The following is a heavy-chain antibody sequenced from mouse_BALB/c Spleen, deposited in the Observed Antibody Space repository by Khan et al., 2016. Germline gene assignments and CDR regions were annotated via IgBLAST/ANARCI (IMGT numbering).Heavy chain of an antibody. CDR1: GYSITSDYA. Sequence: EVQLQESGPGLVKPSQSLSLTCTVTGYSITSDYAWNWIRQFPGNKLEWMGYISYSGSTSYNPSLKSRISITRDTSKNQFFLQLNSVTTEDTATDYGARTLLRLYYFDYWGQGTTLTVSS. CDR2: ISYSGST. CDR3: ARTLLRLYYFDY. V-gene: IGHV3-2*02. J-gene: IGHJ2*01. D-gene: IGHD1-2*01.